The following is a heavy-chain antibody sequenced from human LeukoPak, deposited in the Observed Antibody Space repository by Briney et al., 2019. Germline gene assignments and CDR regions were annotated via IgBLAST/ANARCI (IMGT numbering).Heavy chain of an antibody. CDR2: IYYSGST. Sequence: PSETLSLTCTVSGGSISSGSYYWGWIRQPPGKGLEWIGSIYYSGSTYYNPSLKSRVTISVDTSKNQFSLKLSSVTAADTAVYYCACPWSGYDTKRCDYWGQGTLVTVSS. CDR1: GGSISSGSYY. V-gene: IGHV4-39*01. J-gene: IGHJ4*02. CDR3: ACPWSGYDTKRCDY. D-gene: IGHD5-12*01.